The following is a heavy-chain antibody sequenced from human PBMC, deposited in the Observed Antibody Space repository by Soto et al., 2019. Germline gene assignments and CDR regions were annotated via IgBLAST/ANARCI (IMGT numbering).Heavy chain of an antibody. CDR2: TRNKANSYTT. Sequence: PGGSLRLSCAASGFTFSDHYMDWVRQAPGKGLEWVGRTRNKANSYTTEYAASVKGRFTISRDDSKNSLYLQMNSLKTEDTAVYYCASSGWYPVAFDIWGQGTMVTVSS. CDR3: ASSGWYPVAFDI. J-gene: IGHJ3*02. V-gene: IGHV3-72*01. CDR1: GFTFSDHY. D-gene: IGHD6-19*01.